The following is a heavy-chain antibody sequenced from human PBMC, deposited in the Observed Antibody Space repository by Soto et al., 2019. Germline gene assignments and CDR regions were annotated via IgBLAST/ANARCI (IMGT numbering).Heavy chain of an antibody. CDR3: ARDVIAAREFYYGMDV. D-gene: IGHD6-6*01. J-gene: IGHJ6*02. Sequence: SETLSLTCTVSGDSITSYYWSWIRQPPGKGLEWIGYISYDGSTTYNPSLKSRVSISVDTSKNQFSLKLSSVTAADTAVYYCARDVIAAREFYYGMDVWGQGTTVTVSS. CDR2: ISYDGST. CDR1: GDSITSYY. V-gene: IGHV4-59*01.